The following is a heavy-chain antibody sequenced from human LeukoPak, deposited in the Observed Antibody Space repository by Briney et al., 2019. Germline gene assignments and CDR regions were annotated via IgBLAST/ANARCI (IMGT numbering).Heavy chain of an antibody. Sequence: PGGSLRLSCAASGFTFRNYAMNWVRQVPGKGLEWVSGISGSGTGTYYADSVKGRFTISRDNSKNTLFLQMNSLRAEDTAVYYCVKGSLYSSGCYDYWGQGTLVSVSA. CDR1: GFTFRNYA. CDR2: ISGSGTGT. J-gene: IGHJ4*02. V-gene: IGHV3-23*01. CDR3: VKGSLYSSGCYDY. D-gene: IGHD6-19*01.